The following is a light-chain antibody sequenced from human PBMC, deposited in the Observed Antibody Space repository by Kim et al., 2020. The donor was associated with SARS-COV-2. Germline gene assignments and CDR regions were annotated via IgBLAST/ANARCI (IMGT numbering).Light chain of an antibody. CDR1: QSVSSSY. Sequence: EIVLTQSPATLSLSPGERATLSCRASQSVSSSYLAWYQQKPGQAPRLIIYGASSRATGIPDRFSGSGSGTDFTLTISRLEPEDVAVYYCQQYGSSPWTFGQGTKVDIK. CDR2: GAS. CDR3: QQYGSSPWT. J-gene: IGKJ1*01. V-gene: IGKV3-20*01.